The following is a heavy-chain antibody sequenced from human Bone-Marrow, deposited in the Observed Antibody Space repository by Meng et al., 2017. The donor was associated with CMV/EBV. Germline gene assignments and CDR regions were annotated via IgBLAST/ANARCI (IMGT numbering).Heavy chain of an antibody. Sequence: GESLKIPCAASGFSFTNTWMSWVRQAPGKGLEWLGRFKGKSDDGTRDYPAPVKGRFTISRDDSKKTFYLQMNSLKTEDTAVYYCTTGDGTSNAFDFWGQGAMVTVSS. CDR3: TTGDGTSNAFDF. J-gene: IGHJ3*01. D-gene: IGHD5-24*01. CDR2: FKGKSDDGTR. V-gene: IGHV3-15*01. CDR1: GFSFTNTW.